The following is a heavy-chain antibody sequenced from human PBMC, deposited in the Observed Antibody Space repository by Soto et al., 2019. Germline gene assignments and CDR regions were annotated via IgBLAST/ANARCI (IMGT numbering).Heavy chain of an antibody. CDR3: ARDSGKNYYYYSYMAV. CDR1: GYTFTSYG. J-gene: IGHJ6*03. V-gene: IGHV1-18*01. D-gene: IGHD6-25*01. CDR2: ISAYNGNT. Sequence: ASVKVSCKASGYTFTSYGISWVRQAPGQGLEWMGWISAYNGNTNYAQKLQGRVTMTTDTSTSTAYMELRSLRSDDTAVYYCARDSGKNYYYYSYMAVWGKGTTVTVSS.